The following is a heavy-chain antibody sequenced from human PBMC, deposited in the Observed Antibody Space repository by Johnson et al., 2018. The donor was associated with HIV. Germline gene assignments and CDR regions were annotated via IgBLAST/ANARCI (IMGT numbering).Heavy chain of an antibody. CDR3: ARGSRYTYDNDDVYLLQAFDI. Sequence: QVQLVESGGGLVQPGGSLRLSCAASGFSFSSYAMHWVRQAPGKGLEWVAVVSYDGSERYYADSVKGRFTISRDSSKNTLYLQMNSLRAEDTAVYYCARGSRYTYDNDDVYLLQAFDIWGQGTMVTVSS. V-gene: IGHV3-30*04. CDR2: VSYDGSER. CDR1: GFSFSSYA. J-gene: IGHJ3*02. D-gene: IGHD3-16*01.